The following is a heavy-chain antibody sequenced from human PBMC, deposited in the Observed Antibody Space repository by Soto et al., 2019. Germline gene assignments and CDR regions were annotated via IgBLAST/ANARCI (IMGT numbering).Heavy chain of an antibody. CDR3: ARVSGIVVVPTAKDPHYYYMDV. Sequence: QVQLQESGPGLVKPSQTLSFTCTVSGGSISGGPYYWTWIRQHPGSGLEWIGYIYYTGSTYYNPSLKSRVIMSVDTSNNQLSLKLRSVTAADTAVYFCARVSGIVVVPTAKDPHYYYMDVWGKGTTVTVSS. V-gene: IGHV4-31*03. J-gene: IGHJ6*03. D-gene: IGHD2-2*01. CDR2: IYYTGST. CDR1: GGSISGGPYY.